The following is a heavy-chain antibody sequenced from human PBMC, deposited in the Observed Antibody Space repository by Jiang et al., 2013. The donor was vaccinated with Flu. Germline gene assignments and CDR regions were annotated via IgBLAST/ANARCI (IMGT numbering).Heavy chain of an antibody. CDR2: ISAYNGNT. Sequence: SGAEVKKPGASVKVSCKASGYTFTSYGISWVRQAPGQGLEWMGWISAYNGNTNYAQKLQGRVTMTTDTSTSTAYMELRSLRSDDTAVYYCARAGYCSSTSCYADAFDIWGQGTMVTVSS. D-gene: IGHD2-2*01. J-gene: IGHJ3*02. CDR3: ARAGYCSSTSCYADAFDI. CDR1: GYTFTSYG. V-gene: IGHV1-18*01.